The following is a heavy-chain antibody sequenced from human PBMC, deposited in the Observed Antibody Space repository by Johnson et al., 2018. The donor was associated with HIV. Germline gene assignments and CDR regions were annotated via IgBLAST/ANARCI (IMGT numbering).Heavy chain of an antibody. V-gene: IGHV3-72*01. CDR3: ARDIYDSSDDAFDI. D-gene: IGHD3-22*01. CDR2: TRNKANSYTT. CDR1: GFTFSDHY. J-gene: IGHJ3*02. Sequence: VQLVESGGGLVQPGGSLRLSCAASGFTFSDHYMDWVRQAPGKGLEWVGRTRNKANSYTTEYAASVKGRFTISRDDSKNSLYLQMNSLKTEDTAVYYCARDIYDSSDDAFDIWGQGTMVTVSS.